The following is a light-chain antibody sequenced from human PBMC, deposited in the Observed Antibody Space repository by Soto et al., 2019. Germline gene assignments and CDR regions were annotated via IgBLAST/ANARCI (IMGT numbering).Light chain of an antibody. Sequence: EFVLTQAPGTLSLSPGERATLSGRASQSVGGSYLAWYQQKPGRAPRLLIYGASSRATGIPDRCSGSGSGTAFTRNVSRQEPEDYSVYYGQHLRTFGQGTKVDIK. CDR2: GAS. V-gene: IGKV3-20*01. CDR3: QHLRT. CDR1: QSVGGSY. J-gene: IGKJ1*01.